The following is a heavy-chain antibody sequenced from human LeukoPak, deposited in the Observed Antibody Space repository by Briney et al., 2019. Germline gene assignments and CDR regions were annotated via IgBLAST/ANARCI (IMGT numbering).Heavy chain of an antibody. J-gene: IGHJ5*02. CDR2: ICYRGST. CDR3: ARHYLSDGILSTFDP. Sequence: SETLSLTCTVSGGSISSSPYYWGWIRQPPGKGLEWIGTICYRGSTYSNPSLNSRVTISLDTSKNQFSLRLRSVTAADIVLYYCARHYLSDGILSTFDPWGQGTLVTVSS. D-gene: IGHD2-2*01. CDR1: GGSISSSPYY. V-gene: IGHV4-39*01.